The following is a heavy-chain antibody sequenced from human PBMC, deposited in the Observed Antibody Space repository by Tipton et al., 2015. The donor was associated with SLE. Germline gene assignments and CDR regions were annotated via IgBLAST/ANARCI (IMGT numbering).Heavy chain of an antibody. CDR2: INHSGST. J-gene: IGHJ2*01. D-gene: IGHD3-22*01. Sequence: TLSLTCTVSGGSISGYYWSWIRQPPGKGLEWIGEINHSGSTNYNPSLKSRVTISVDTSKKQFSLNLRSVTAADTAVYYCARGSGYDSSGPWYFDLWGRGTLVTVSS. V-gene: IGHV4-34*01. CDR1: GGSISGYY. CDR3: ARGSGYDSSGPWYFDL.